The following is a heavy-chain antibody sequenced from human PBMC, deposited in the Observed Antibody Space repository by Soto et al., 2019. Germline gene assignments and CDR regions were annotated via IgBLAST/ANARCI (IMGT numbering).Heavy chain of an antibody. D-gene: IGHD6-19*01. CDR2: MNPNSGTT. V-gene: IGHV1-8*03. J-gene: IGHJ4*02. CDR1: GYTFTSYA. CDR3: ARAVAVPADFDY. Sequence: ASVKVSCKASGYTFTSYAMNWVRQAPGQRLEWMGWMNPNSGTTGYAQKFQGRVTITTDNSMSTAYMELSSLRSEDTAVYYCARAVAVPADFDYWGQGTLVTVSS.